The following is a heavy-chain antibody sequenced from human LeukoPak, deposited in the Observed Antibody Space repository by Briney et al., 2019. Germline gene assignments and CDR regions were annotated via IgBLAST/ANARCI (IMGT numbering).Heavy chain of an antibody. CDR1: GYSLSELS. CDR3: ATETPPSGTYSVHFDS. Sequence: ASVKVSCKVSGYSLSELSIHWVRQAPGKGLEWMGGFDFEDGETLYAQKFRGRLTVTEDTSTDTSYMELSSLAYDDTAVYYCATETPPSGTYSVHFDSWGQGTLVTVSS. J-gene: IGHJ4*02. CDR2: FDFEDGET. V-gene: IGHV1-24*01. D-gene: IGHD1-26*01.